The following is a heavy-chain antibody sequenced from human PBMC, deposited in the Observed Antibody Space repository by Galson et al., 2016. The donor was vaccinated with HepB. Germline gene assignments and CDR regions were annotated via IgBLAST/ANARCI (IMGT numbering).Heavy chain of an antibody. Sequence: SVKVSCKASGYNFIDYGVSWVRQAPGQGLEWMGWISPSLVTNYAAKFQGRITMTTEASTATGYMELKSLTSDDTAFYFCARVREDRPSGSSLNDHWGQGTLITVSS. CDR3: ARVREDRPSGSSLNDH. J-gene: IGHJ4*02. D-gene: IGHD3-3*01. CDR1: GYNFIDYG. V-gene: IGHV1-18*01. CDR2: ISPSLVT.